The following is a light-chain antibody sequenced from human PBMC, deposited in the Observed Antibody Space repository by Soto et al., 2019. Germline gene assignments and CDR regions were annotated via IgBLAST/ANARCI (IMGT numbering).Light chain of an antibody. CDR1: SSDVGGYNY. CDR3: SSYTSSSNPYV. Sequence: QSALTQAASVSGSLGQSITISCTGTSSDVGGYNYVSWYQLHPGKAPKLMIYEVSNRPSGVSNRFSGSKSGNTASLTISGLQAEDEADYYCSSYTSSSNPYVFGTGTKVTVL. J-gene: IGLJ1*01. V-gene: IGLV2-14*01. CDR2: EVS.